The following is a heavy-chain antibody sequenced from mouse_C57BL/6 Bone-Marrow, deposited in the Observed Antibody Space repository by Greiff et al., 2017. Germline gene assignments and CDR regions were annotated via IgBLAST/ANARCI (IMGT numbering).Heavy chain of an antibody. CDR2: ISDGGSYT. CDR1: GFTFSSYA. V-gene: IGHV5-4*01. Sequence: EVQRVESGGGLVKPGGSLKLSCAASGFTFSSYAMSWVRQTPEKRLEWVATISDGGSYTYYPDNVKGRFIISKDNAKNNLYMQMRHLKSEDTAMYYCARYGGSSFAYWGQGTLVTVTA. J-gene: IGHJ3*01. CDR3: ARYGGSSFAY. D-gene: IGHD1-1*01.